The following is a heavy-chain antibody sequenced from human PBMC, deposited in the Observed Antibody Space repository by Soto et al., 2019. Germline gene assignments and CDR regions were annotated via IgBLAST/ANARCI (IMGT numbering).Heavy chain of an antibody. J-gene: IGHJ4*02. D-gene: IGHD2-15*01. CDR2: IDYSGST. CDR3: ARSWVAATPKFDY. V-gene: IGHV4-31*03. CDR1: GGSISSGGYY. Sequence: QVQLQESGPGLVKPSQTLTLTCTVSGGSISSGGYYWSWIRQHPGKGLEWIGYIDYSGSTYYNPSLKSRVTISVDTSKNQFSLKLSSVTAADTAVYYCARSWVAATPKFDYWGQGTLVTVSS.